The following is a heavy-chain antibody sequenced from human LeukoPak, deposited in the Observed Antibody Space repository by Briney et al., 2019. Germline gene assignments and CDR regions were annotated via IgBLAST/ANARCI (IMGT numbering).Heavy chain of an antibody. CDR2: ISSSSYT. D-gene: IGHD2-2*02. V-gene: IGHV3-21*01. CDR1: GFTFSSYS. CDR3: ARGSPSSYTTSWFDP. J-gene: IGHJ5*02. Sequence: GGSLRLSCAVSGFTFSSYSMNWVRQAPGKGLEWVSFISSSSYTYYVDSVKGRFTISRDNAKNSLYLQMNSLRAEDTAVYYCARGSPSSYTTSWFDPWGQGTLVTVSS.